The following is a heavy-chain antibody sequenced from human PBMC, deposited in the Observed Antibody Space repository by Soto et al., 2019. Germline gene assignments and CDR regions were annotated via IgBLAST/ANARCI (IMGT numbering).Heavy chain of an antibody. CDR2: FDPEDGET. D-gene: IGHD3-22*01. CDR1: GYTLTELS. J-gene: IGHJ5*02. Sequence: ASVNVSCKVSGYTLTELSMHWVRQAPGKGLEWMGGFDPEDGETIYAQKFQGRVTMTEDTSTDTAYMELSSLRSEDTAVYYCATVLYYYDSSGYWFDPWGQGTLVTVSS. V-gene: IGHV1-24*01. CDR3: ATVLYYYDSSGYWFDP.